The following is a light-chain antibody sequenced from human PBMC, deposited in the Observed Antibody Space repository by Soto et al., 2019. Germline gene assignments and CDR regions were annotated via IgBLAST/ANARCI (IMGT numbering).Light chain of an antibody. CDR2: GAS. CDR1: QSVSSSY. Sequence: EIGLKQSPGTLSLSPGERATLSCRASQSVSSSYLAWYQQKPGQAPRLLIYGASSRATGIPDRFSGSGSGTDFTLTISRLEPEDFAVYYCQQYGSSLWPFGQGTKVDIK. CDR3: QQYGSSLWP. V-gene: IGKV3-20*01. J-gene: IGKJ1*01.